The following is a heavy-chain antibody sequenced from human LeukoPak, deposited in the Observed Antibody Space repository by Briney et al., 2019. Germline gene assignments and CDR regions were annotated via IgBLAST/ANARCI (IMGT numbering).Heavy chain of an antibody. CDR3: AKTPSRRNIVLMVYAIRFDY. D-gene: IGHD2-8*01. V-gene: IGHV3-23*01. J-gene: IGHJ4*02. CDR1: GFTFSSYT. Sequence: PGGSLSLSCAASGFTFSSYTMSWVRQAPGKGLEWVSAISGTGGSTYYADPVKGRFTISRDNSKNTLYLQMNSLRAEDTGVYYCAKTPSRRNIVLMVYAIRFDYWGQGTLVTVSS. CDR2: ISGTGGST.